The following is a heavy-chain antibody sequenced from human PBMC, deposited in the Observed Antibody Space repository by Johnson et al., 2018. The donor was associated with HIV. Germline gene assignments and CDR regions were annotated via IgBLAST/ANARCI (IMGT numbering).Heavy chain of an antibody. J-gene: IGHJ3*02. CDR2: IKSKIEGGTT. Sequence: VQLVESGGDLVKPGGSLRLSCAASGFTFTNAWMSWVRQAPGRGLEWVGRIKSKIEGGTTDYAAPVKGRFTISRDDSKNTLYMEVNSLKTEDTAVYFCTTLPPTWRAFHIWGQGTMVTVSS. D-gene: IGHD4-11*01. CDR1: GFTFTNAW. CDR3: TTLPPTWRAFHI. V-gene: IGHV3-15*01.